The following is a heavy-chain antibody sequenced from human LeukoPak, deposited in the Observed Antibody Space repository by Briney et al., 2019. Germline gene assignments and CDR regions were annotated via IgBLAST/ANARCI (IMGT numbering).Heavy chain of an antibody. D-gene: IGHD6-19*01. CDR1: GFTFSSYA. CDR2: ISYDGSNK. J-gene: IGHJ4*02. V-gene: IGHV3-30*04. Sequence: HTGGSLRLSCAASGFTFSSYAMHWVRQAPGKGLEWVAVISYDGSNKYYADSVKGRFTISRDNSKNTLYLQMNSLRAEDTAVYYCARDQKQWLPLYYFDYWGQGTLVTVSS. CDR3: ARDQKQWLPLYYFDY.